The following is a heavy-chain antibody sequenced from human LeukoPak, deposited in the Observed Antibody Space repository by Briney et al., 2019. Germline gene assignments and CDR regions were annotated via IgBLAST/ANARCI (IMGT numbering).Heavy chain of an antibody. D-gene: IGHD3-10*01. Sequence: SETLSLTCTVSGGSISSYYWSWIRQPAGKGLEWIGRIYTSGSTNYNPSLKSRVTISVDTSKNQFSLKLSSVTAADTAVYYCARDKRRGALWFGEVGWFDPWGQGTLVTVSS. CDR1: GGSISSYY. V-gene: IGHV4-4*07. J-gene: IGHJ5*02. CDR3: ARDKRRGALWFGEVGWFDP. CDR2: IYTSGST.